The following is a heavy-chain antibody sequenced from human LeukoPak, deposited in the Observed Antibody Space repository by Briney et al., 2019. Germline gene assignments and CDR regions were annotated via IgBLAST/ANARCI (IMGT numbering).Heavy chain of an antibody. V-gene: IGHV1-2*02. CDR2: INPNSGGT. J-gene: IGHJ4*02. D-gene: IGHD2-2*01. CDR1: GYTFTGYY. Sequence: ASVKVSCKASGYTFTGYYMHCVRQAPGQGLEWMGWINPNSGGTNYAQKFQGRVTMTRDTSISTAYMELSRLRSDDTAVYYCARADQGTSCYSGWGQGTLVTVSS. CDR3: ARADQGTSCYSG.